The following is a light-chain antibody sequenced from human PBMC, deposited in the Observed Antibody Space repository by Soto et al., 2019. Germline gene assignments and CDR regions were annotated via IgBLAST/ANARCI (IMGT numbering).Light chain of an antibody. J-gene: IGKJ4*01. CDR2: GAS. CDR3: QQYGSSPPLT. V-gene: IGKV3-20*01. Sequence: EIVLMQSPGTLSLSPGERATLSCRASQSVSNNYVAWYQQKPGQAPRLLIAGASSRATGIPDRFSGSGSGTDFFLTISRLEPEDLAVYYCQQYGSSPPLTFGGGTKVEIK. CDR1: QSVSNNY.